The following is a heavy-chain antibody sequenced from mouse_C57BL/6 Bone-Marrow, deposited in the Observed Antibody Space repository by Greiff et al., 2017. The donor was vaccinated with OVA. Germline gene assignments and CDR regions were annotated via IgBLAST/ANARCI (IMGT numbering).Heavy chain of an antibody. V-gene: IGHV5-6*01. J-gene: IGHJ4*01. CDR2: ISSGGSYT. CDR3: ARLITPYYAMDY. D-gene: IGHD1-1*01. CDR1: GFTFSSYG. Sequence: EVHLVESGGDLVKPGGSLKLSCAASGFTFSSYGMSWVRQTPDKRLEWVATISSGGSYTYYPDSVKGRFTISRDNAKNTLYLQMSSLKSEDTAMYYCARLITPYYAMDYWGQGTSVTVTS.